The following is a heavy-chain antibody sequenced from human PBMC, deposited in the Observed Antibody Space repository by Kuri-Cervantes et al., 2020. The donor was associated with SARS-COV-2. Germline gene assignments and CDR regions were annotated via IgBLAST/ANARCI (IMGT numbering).Heavy chain of an antibody. CDR1: GGSISSGSYY. V-gene: IGHV4-61*09. D-gene: IGHD6-19*01. CDR2: IYTSGST. Sequence: SCTVSGGSISSGSYYWSWIRQPAGKGLEWIGHIYTSGSTNYNPSLKSRVTISVDTSKNQFSLKLSSVTAADMAVYYCARAAVAGHDIWGQGTMVTVSS. CDR3: ARAAVAGHDI. J-gene: IGHJ3*02.